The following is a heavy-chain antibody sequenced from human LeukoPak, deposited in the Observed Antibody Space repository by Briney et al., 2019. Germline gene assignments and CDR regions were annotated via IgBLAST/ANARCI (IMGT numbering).Heavy chain of an antibody. CDR1: GYTFTSYY. Sequence: ASVKVSCKASGYTFTSYYMHWVRQAPGQGLERMGIINPSGGSTSYAQKFQGRVTMTRDTSTSTVYMELSSLRSEDTAVYYCARDLARLRIDYWGQGTLVTVSS. J-gene: IGHJ4*02. V-gene: IGHV1-46*01. CDR2: INPSGGST. CDR3: ARDLARLRIDY.